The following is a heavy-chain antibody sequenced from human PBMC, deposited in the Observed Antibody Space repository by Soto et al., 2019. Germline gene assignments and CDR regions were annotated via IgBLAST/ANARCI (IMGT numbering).Heavy chain of an antibody. CDR1: YGSIITYDW. J-gene: IGHJ4*02. D-gene: IGHD3-3*01. CDR3: ATGNVDSMLEY. CDR2: MFHSXGA. Sequence: PXXTLSLTCVVSYGSIITYDWWTWVRQPPGKGLEWMGXMFHSXGADYSKSLKXXVTVSEDXXKNPFSLRLPAVTAADTAVYYCATGNVDSMLEYWGQGTQVTVSS. V-gene: IGHV4-4*02.